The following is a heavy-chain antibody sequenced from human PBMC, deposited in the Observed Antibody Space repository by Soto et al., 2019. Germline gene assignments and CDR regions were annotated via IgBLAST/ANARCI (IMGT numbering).Heavy chain of an antibody. Sequence: QVQLQESGPGLVKPSQTLSLTCTVSGGSISSGGYYWSWIRQHPGKGLEWIGYIYYSGSTYYNPSLKSRVTHSGDTFKNQFSPKLSSVTAADTAVYYFARDTHSRWYRYLYYWGQGTLVTVSS. CDR2: IYYSGST. CDR3: ARDTHSRWYRYLYY. CDR1: GGSISSGGYY. J-gene: IGHJ4*02. D-gene: IGHD2-15*01. V-gene: IGHV4-31*03.